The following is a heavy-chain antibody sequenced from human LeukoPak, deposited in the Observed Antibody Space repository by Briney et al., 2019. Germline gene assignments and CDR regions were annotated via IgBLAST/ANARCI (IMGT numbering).Heavy chain of an antibody. V-gene: IGHV3-7*02. D-gene: IGHD3-22*01. CDR3: ACDRDYYDSSGYYNY. Sequence: GGSLRLSCAASGFTFSNTWMNWVRQTPGRGLEWVACIKPDGTETYYVDSVKGRFTISRDNAKNSLYLQMNSLRAEDTAVYYCACDRDYYDSSGYYNYWGQGTLVTVSS. CDR2: IKPDGTET. CDR1: GFTFSNTW. J-gene: IGHJ4*02.